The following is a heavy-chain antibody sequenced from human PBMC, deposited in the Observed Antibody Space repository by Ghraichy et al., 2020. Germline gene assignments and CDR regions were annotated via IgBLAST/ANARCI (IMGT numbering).Heavy chain of an antibody. J-gene: IGHJ3*02. V-gene: IGHV3-23*01. CDR3: AKAGGGYYYDSSGYPGAFDI. D-gene: IGHD3-22*01. CDR2: ISGSGGST. Sequence: GGSLRLSCAASGFTFSSYAMSWVRQAPGKGLEWVSAISGSGGSTYYADSVKGRFTISRDNSKNTLYLQMNSLRAEDTAVYYCAKAGGGYYYDSSGYPGAFDIWGQGTMVTVSS. CDR1: GFTFSSYA.